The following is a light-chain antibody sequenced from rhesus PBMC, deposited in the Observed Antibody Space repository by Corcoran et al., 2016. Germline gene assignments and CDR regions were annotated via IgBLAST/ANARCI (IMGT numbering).Light chain of an antibody. V-gene: IGKV2-104*01. CDR2: VVS. CDR1: QSLLDSDDGNTY. CDR3: MQALEFPRT. Sequence: DIVMTQTPLSLPVTLGQPASISCRSSQSLLDSDDGNTYLEWYLQKPGRFPTLLIFVVSNRALGVPDRFRGSGSDTDFTLKISRLEAEDVGVYYCMQALEFPRTFGQGTKVEIK. J-gene: IGKJ1*01.